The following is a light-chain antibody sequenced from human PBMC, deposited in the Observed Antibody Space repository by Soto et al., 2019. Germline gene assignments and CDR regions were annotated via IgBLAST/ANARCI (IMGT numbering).Light chain of an antibody. Sequence: IVMTQSPVTLSASPGEKATLSCRASQSVANNVAWYQQNPGQAPWLLIVGSFARATGIPARFSGSGSGSEFTLTISGLQSEDSAVSYCQQYNDRPPITFGQGTRLEIK. CDR2: GSF. CDR1: QSVANN. V-gene: IGKV3-15*01. J-gene: IGKJ5*01. CDR3: QQYNDRPPIT.